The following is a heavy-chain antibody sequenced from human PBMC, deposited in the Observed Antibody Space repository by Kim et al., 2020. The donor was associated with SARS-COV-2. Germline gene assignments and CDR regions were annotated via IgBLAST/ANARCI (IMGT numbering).Heavy chain of an antibody. CDR3: AKSVIVVVPAPGMDV. CDR1: GFTFSSYG. Sequence: GGSLRLSCAASGFTFSSYGMHWVRQAPGKGLEWVAVISYDGSNKYYADSVKGRFTISRDNSKNTLYLQMNSLRAEDTAVYYCAKSVIVVVPAPGMDVWGQGTTVTISS. V-gene: IGHV3-30*18. J-gene: IGHJ6*02. D-gene: IGHD2-2*01. CDR2: ISYDGSNK.